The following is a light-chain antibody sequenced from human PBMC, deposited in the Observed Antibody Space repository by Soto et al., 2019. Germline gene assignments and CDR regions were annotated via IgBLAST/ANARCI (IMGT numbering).Light chain of an antibody. V-gene: IGKV3-11*01. CDR1: QSVYSY. CDR3: QQRSNWPIT. J-gene: IGKJ5*01. Sequence: EIVLTQSPATQSLSPGERATLSCRASQSVYSYLAWYQQKPGQAPRLLIYDASNRATGIPARFRGSGSGTDFTLTISSLEPEDFAVYYCQQRSNWPITFGQGTRLEIK. CDR2: DAS.